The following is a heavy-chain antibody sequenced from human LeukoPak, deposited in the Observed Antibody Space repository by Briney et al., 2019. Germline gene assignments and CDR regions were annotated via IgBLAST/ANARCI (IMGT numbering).Heavy chain of an antibody. CDR2: IISSSSIM. J-gene: IGHJ4*02. CDR3: ARLPYIAGGDHFDY. D-gene: IGHD6-13*01. V-gene: IGHV3-48*01. Sequence: GGSLRLSCAASGFTFSSHSMNWVRQAPGKGLEWVSYIISSSSIMNYADSVKGRFTISRDNAKTSLYLQMNSLRAEDTAVYYCARLPYIAGGDHFDYWGQGTLVTVSS. CDR1: GFTFSSHS.